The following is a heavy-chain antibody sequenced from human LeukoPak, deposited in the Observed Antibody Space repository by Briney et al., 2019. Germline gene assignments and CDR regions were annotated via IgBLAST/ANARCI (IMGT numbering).Heavy chain of an antibody. J-gene: IGHJ4*02. Sequence: ASVKVSCKASGGTFSSYAISWVRQAPGQGLEWMGGIIPIFGTANYAQKFQGRVTITADKSTSTAYMELSSLRSEDTAVYYCARVRYSSSWLYFDYWGQGTLVTVSS. V-gene: IGHV1-69*06. CDR2: IIPIFGTA. CDR3: ARVRYSSSWLYFDY. CDR1: GGTFSSYA. D-gene: IGHD6-13*01.